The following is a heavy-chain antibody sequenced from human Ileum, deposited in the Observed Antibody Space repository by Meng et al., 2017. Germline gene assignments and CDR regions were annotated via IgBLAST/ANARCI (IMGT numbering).Heavy chain of an antibody. CDR2: ITWNSDII. D-gene: IGHD5-24*01. CDR3: TKDNDGWHSKTDTFED. V-gene: IGHV3-9*01. Sequence: GGSLRLSCSASGFTFDDYAMHWVRLAPGKGLEWVAGITWNSDIIDYAATVRGRFTISRDNAKNSLYLQMDSLRPEDTALYYCTKDNDGWHSKTDTFEDWGQGTLVTVSS. J-gene: IGHJ4*02. CDR1: GFTFDDYA.